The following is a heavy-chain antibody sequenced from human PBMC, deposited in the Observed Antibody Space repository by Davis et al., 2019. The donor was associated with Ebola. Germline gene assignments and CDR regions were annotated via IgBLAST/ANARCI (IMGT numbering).Heavy chain of an antibody. CDR2: IYYSGST. J-gene: IGHJ4*02. D-gene: IGHD6-19*01. CDR1: GSSISSYY. V-gene: IGHV4-59*08. Sequence: MPSETLSLTCTVSGSSISSYYWSWIRQPPGKGLEWIGYIYYSGSTNYNPSLKSRVTISVDTSKNQFSLKLSSVTAADTAVYYCARQIGVSGWSPYYFDYWGQGTLVTVSS. CDR3: ARQIGVSGWSPYYFDY.